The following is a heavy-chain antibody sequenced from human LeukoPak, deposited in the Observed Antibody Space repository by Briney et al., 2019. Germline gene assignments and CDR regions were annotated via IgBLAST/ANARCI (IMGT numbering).Heavy chain of an antibody. CDR2: IIPIFGTA. J-gene: IGHJ3*02. Sequence: GSSVKVSCKASGGTFSSYAISWVRQAPGQGLEWMGGIIPIFGTANYAQKFQGRVTITTDESTSTAYMELSSLRSEDTAVCYCARVTMVRGVILHDAFDIWGQGTMVTVSS. CDR3: ARVTMVRGVILHDAFDI. D-gene: IGHD3-10*01. CDR1: GGTFSSYA. V-gene: IGHV1-69*05.